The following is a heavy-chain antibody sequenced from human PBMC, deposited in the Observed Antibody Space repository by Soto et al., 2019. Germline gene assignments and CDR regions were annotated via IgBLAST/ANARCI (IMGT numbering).Heavy chain of an antibody. CDR2: ISYDGSNK. CDR3: ARVSEYSSSSADIVVVVNYYYGMDV. Sequence: GGSLRLSCAASGFTFSSYAMHWVRQAPGKGLEWVAVISYDGSNKYYTDSVKGRFTISRDNSKNTLYLQMNSLRAEDTAVYYCARVSEYSSSSADIVVVVNYYYGMDVWGQGTTVTVSS. D-gene: IGHD2-15*01. J-gene: IGHJ6*02. V-gene: IGHV3-30-3*01. CDR1: GFTFSSYA.